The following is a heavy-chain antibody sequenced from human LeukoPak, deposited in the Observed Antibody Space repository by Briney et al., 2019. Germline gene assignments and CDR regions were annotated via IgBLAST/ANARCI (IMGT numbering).Heavy chain of an antibody. D-gene: IGHD3-22*01. Sequence: GGSLRLSCAASGFTFSSYWMGWVRQAPGKGLEWVANIKYDGSEKYYVDSVKGRFTISRDNAKNSLYLQMNSLRAEDTAVYYCARYTPGDYYDSSGYSDYWGQGTLVTVSS. CDR1: GFTFSSYW. V-gene: IGHV3-7*03. CDR3: ARYTPGDYYDSSGYSDY. CDR2: IKYDGSEK. J-gene: IGHJ4*02.